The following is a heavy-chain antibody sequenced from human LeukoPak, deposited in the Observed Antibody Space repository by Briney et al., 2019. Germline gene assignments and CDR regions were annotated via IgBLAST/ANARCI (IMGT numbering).Heavy chain of an antibody. CDR1: GFTLGNSG. V-gene: IGHV3-11*06. CDR2: IGMSSGNT. CDR3: ARDHNYAFDN. D-gene: IGHD1-1*01. J-gene: IGHJ4*02. Sequence: PGGSLRLSWAPPGFTLGNSGVSGFRRVQGRGRRGISYIGMSSGNTKYADSVKGRFTISGDNAKSSLYLQMNSLRVEDTAVYYCARDHNYAFDNWGQGTLVTVSS.